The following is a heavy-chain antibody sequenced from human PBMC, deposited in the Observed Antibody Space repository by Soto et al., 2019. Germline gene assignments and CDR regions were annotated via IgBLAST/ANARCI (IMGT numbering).Heavy chain of an antibody. CDR2: ISYDGSNK. D-gene: IGHD6-19*01. CDR1: GFTFSSYA. CDR3: ARDLRTEQWLVGDFDY. V-gene: IGHV3-30-3*01. Sequence: QVQLVESGGGVVQPGRSLRLSCAASGFTFSSYAMHWVRQAPGKGLEWVAVISYDGSNKYYADSVKGRFTISRDNSKNTLYLQMNSLRAEDTAVYYCARDLRTEQWLVGDFDYWGQGTLVTVSS. J-gene: IGHJ4*02.